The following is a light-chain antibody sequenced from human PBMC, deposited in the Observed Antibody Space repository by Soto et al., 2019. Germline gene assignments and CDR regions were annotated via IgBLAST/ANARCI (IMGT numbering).Light chain of an antibody. J-gene: IGLJ1*01. CDR1: SSDIGAYKY. Sequence: QSVLTQPASVSGSPGQSVTISCTGTSSDIGAYKYVSWYQHHPGKSPRLLIYEVSNRPSGVSNRFSASKSGNTASLTISGLQAEDEADYYCSSYTSSSTLVFGTGTKVTVL. CDR2: EVS. CDR3: SSYTSSSTLV. V-gene: IGLV2-14*01.